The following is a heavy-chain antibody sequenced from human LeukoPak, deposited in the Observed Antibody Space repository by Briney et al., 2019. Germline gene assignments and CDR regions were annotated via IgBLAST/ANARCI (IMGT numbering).Heavy chain of an antibody. CDR2: IDYSGTT. CDR1: GGSISSNKYY. CDR3: ATVLTGSRYFDL. V-gene: IGHV4-31*01. Sequence: SETLSLTCTVSGGSISSNKYYWSWIRQHPGKGLEWIGYIDYSGTTYYNPSLNRPVTISVDTSENQFSLTLDPVTAADTAVFYCATVLTGSRYFDLWGRGTLVTVSS. D-gene: IGHD3-9*01. J-gene: IGHJ2*01.